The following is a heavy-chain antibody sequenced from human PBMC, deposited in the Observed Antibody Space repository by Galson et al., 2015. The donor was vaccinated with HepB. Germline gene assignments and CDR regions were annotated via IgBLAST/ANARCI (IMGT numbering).Heavy chain of an antibody. CDR3: ARAPIVVVTATDHYWYFDL. D-gene: IGHD2-21*02. J-gene: IGHJ2*01. Sequence: SVKVSCKASGGTFSSYAISWVRQAPGQGLEWMGRIIPILGIANYAQKFQGRVTITADKSTSTAYMELSSLRSEDTAVYYCARAPIVVVTATDHYWYFDLWGRGTLVTVSS. V-gene: IGHV1-69*04. CDR1: GGTFSSYA. CDR2: IIPILGIA.